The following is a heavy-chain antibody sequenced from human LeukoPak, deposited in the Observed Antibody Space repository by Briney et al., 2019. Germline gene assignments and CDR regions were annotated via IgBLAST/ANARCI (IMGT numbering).Heavy chain of an antibody. CDR1: GFTFTNYA. V-gene: IGHV3-23*01. CDR3: AKDSASYGRFDY. D-gene: IGHD5-18*01. CDR2: ISGSGSST. Sequence: NPGGSLRLSCAASGFTFTNYAMSWVCQAPGKGLEWVSVISGSGSSTYYADSVKGRFTISRDDSKNTLYLQMNSLRAEDTAVYFCAKDSASYGRFDYWGQGTLVTASS. J-gene: IGHJ4*02.